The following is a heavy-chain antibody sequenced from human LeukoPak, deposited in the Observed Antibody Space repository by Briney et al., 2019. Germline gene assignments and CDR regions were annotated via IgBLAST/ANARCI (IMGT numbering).Heavy chain of an antibody. CDR2: IYYSGST. D-gene: IGHD3-9*01. J-gene: IGHJ3*02. V-gene: IGHV4-39*01. Sequence: SETLSLTCTVSGASISSSSYYWGWIRQPPGKGLEWIGSIYYSGSTYYNPSLKSRVTISVDTSKNRFSLKLSSVTAADTAVYYCARRPILTGYYKYAFDIWGQGTMVTVSS. CDR1: GASISSSSYY. CDR3: ARRPILTGYYKYAFDI.